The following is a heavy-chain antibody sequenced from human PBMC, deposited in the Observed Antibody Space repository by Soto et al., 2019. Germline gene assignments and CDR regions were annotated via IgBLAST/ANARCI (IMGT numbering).Heavy chain of an antibody. V-gene: IGHV4-31*03. J-gene: IGHJ4*02. D-gene: IGHD6-19*01. CDR3: ARTWGSGWYYFDY. CDR1: GGSISRVNYY. CDR2: SYYSGST. Sequence: QVQLQESGPGLVKPSQTLSLTCSVSGGSISRVNYYWSWIRQHPGKGLEWIGYSYYSGSTYYNPSLKCRVTISVDTSKNQFSLKLSSVTVADTAVYYCARTWGSGWYYFDYWGQGTLVTVSS.